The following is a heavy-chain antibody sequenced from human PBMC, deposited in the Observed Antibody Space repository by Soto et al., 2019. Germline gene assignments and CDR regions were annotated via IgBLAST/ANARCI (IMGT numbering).Heavy chain of an antibody. CDR3: AKNQGVELVPLATVDWFDP. J-gene: IGHJ5*02. V-gene: IGHV3-23*01. D-gene: IGHD1-26*01. Sequence: GGSLRLSCAASGFIFENFGMSWVRQAPGKGLEWTSSISGSGFKKYYADSVKGRFTIPRDNSKSTVYLELNNLSAEDTAVYHCAKNQGVELVPLATVDWFDPWGQGSVVTVS. CDR2: ISGSGFKK. CDR1: GFIFENFG.